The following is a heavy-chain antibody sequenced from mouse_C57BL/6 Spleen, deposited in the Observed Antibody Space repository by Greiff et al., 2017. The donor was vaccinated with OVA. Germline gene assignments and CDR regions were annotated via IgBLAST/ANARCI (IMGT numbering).Heavy chain of an antibody. CDR1: GCTFTDYN. CDR2: INPNNGGT. D-gene: IGHD3-3*01. J-gene: IGHJ1*03. Sequence: VQLQQSGPELVKPGASVKIPCKASGCTFTDYNMDWVKQSHGKSLEWIGDINPNNGGTIYNQKFKGKATLTVDKSSSTAYMELRSLTSEDTAVYYCARQEGTWYFDVWGTGTTVTVSS. V-gene: IGHV1-18*01. CDR3: ARQEGTWYFDV.